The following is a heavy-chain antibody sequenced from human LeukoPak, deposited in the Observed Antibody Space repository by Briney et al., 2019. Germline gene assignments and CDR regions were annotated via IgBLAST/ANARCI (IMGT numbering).Heavy chain of an antibody. D-gene: IGHD2/OR15-2a*01. CDR3: ARDSYYARWFDL. J-gene: IGHJ2*01. CDR1: GFTFSSYA. CDR2: ISFDGTDA. V-gene: IGHV3-30*04. Sequence: GGSLRLSCAASGFTFSSYAIHWVRQAPGKGLEWVAVISFDGTDAFYADSVKGRFTISRDNSKNTLYLQMNSLRAEDTAVYYCARDSYYARWFDLWGRGTLVTVSS.